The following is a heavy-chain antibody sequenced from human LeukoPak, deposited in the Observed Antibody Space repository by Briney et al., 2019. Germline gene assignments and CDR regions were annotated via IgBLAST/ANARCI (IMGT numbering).Heavy chain of an antibody. CDR2: INHEGDA. CDR1: GVSLRGYY. Sequence: SETLSLTCAVYGVSLRGYYWSWIRQSPEKGLEWSGEINHEGDAIYNPSLKSRLTLSVDMSKNQFSLNLRSVTAADTAVYYCARGRNFVSDFYFDVWGKGTTVIVSS. D-gene: IGHD1-7*01. V-gene: IGHV4-34*01. J-gene: IGHJ6*03. CDR3: ARGRNFVSDFYFDV.